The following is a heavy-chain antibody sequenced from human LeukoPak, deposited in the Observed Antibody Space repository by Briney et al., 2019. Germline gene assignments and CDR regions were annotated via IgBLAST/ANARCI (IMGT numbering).Heavy chain of an antibody. CDR2: IDPSATSI. J-gene: IGHJ6*03. V-gene: IGHV3-11*01. CDR1: GFNFSGYY. D-gene: IGHD5-18*01. Sequence: GGSLRLSCAASGFNFSGYYMTWIRQAPGKGLEWVSYIDPSATSIYYADSIEGRFTISRDNTRNSLYLQMNSLSAEDTAVYYCARSKGYNYDAPYYYYYYMDVWGKGTTVTVSS. CDR3: ARSKGYNYDAPYYYYYYMDV.